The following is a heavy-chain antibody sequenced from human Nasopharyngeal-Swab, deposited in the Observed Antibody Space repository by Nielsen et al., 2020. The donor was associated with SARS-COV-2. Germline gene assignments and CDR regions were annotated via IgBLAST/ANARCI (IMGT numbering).Heavy chain of an antibody. J-gene: IGHJ6*02. V-gene: IGHV3-21*01. Sequence: GGSLRLSCAASGFTFNNYNFNWVRQAPGKGLEWVSSISSSSSYIYYVDSVKGRFTISRDNAKNSLYLQMNSLRAEDTAVYYCARDGLDYDFWSAYFMDVWGQGTTATVSS. CDR2: ISSSSSYI. D-gene: IGHD3-3*01. CDR1: GFTFNNYN. CDR3: ARDGLDYDFWSAYFMDV.